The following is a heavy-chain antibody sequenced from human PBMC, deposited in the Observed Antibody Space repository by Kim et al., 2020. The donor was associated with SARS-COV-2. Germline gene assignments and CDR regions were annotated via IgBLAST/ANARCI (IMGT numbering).Heavy chain of an antibody. V-gene: IGHV5-51*01. D-gene: IGHD2-2*01. CDR3: AREVVPAAMFRYFDY. J-gene: IGHJ4*02. Sequence: GESLKISCKGSGYSFTSYWIGWVRQMPGKGLEWMGIIYPGDSDTRYSPSFQGQVTISADKSISTAYLQWSSLKASDTAMYYCAREVVPAAMFRYFDYWGQGTLVTVSS. CDR2: IYPGDSDT. CDR1: GYSFTSYW.